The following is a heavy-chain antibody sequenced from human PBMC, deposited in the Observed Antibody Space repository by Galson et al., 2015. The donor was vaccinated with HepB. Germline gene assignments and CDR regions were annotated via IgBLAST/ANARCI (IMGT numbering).Heavy chain of an antibody. CDR1: GYTFTSYA. CDR2: INAGNGNT. CDR3: AREVGIAAATNPGNWFDP. D-gene: IGHD6-13*01. Sequence: SCKASGYTFTSYAMHWVRQAPGQRLEWMGWINAGNGNTKYSQKFQGRVTITRDTSASTAYMELSSLRSEDTAVYYCAREVGIAAATNPGNWFDPWGQGTLVTVSS. J-gene: IGHJ5*02. V-gene: IGHV1-3*01.